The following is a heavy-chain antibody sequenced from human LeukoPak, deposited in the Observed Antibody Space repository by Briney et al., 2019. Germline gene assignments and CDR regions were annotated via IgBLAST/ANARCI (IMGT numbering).Heavy chain of an antibody. CDR3: ASAPRYSSSWPNNWFDP. J-gene: IGHJ5*02. V-gene: IGHV1-69*13. Sequence: SVKVSCKASGYTFTGYYIHWVRQAPGQGLEWMGGIIPIFGTANYAQKFQGRVTITADESTSTAYMELSSLRSEDTAVYFCASAPRYSSSWPNNWFDPWGQGTLVTVSS. CDR2: IIPIFGTA. CDR1: GYTFTGYY. D-gene: IGHD6-13*01.